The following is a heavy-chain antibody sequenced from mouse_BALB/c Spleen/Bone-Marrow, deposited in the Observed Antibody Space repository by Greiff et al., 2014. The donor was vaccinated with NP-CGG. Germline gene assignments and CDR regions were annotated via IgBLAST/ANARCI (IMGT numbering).Heavy chain of an antibody. CDR2: IDPANGNT. Sequence: VQLKDSGAELVKPGASAKLSCTASGFNIKDTYMHWVKQRPEQGLEWIGRIDPANGNTKYDPKFQGKATITADTSSNTAYLQLSSLTSEDTAVYYCARLDSFAYWGQGTLVTVSA. CDR3: ARLDSFAY. V-gene: IGHV14-3*02. J-gene: IGHJ3*01. CDR1: GFNIKDTY.